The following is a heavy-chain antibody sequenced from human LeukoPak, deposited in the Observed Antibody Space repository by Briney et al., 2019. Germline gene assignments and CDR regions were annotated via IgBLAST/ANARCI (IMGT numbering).Heavy chain of an antibody. V-gene: IGHV7-4-1*02. D-gene: IGHD2-21*02. CDR3: ARVVGCGGDCYSGISDY. Sequence: ASVKVSCKASGYTFTSYAMNWVRQAPGQGLEWMGWINTNTGNPTYAQGFTGRFVFSLDTSVSTAYLQISSLKAEDTAMYYCARVVGCGGDCYSGISDYWGQGTLVTVSS. J-gene: IGHJ4*02. CDR2: INTNTGNP. CDR1: GYTFTSYA.